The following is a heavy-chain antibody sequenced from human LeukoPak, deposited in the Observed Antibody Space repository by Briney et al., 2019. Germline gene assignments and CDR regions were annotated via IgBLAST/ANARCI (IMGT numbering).Heavy chain of an antibody. CDR3: ARDATAQQLIHYFDY. J-gene: IGHJ4*02. CDR2: IYSGGTT. D-gene: IGHD6-13*01. CDR1: GFTVSTNY. Sequence: GGSLRLSCAASGFTVSTNYMSWVRQVPGKGLEWVSLIYSGGTTYYADSVKGRFTISRDNSKNTLYLQVNTLRAEDTAVYYCARDATAQQLIHYFDYWGLGTLVTVSS. V-gene: IGHV3-53*01.